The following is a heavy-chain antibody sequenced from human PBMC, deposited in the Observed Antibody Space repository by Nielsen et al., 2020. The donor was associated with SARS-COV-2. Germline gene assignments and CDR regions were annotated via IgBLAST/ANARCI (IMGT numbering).Heavy chain of an antibody. Sequence: GESLKISCAASGFTFSSYGMHWVRQAPGKGLEWVAVIWYDGSNKYYADSVKGRFTISRDNSKNTLYLQMNSLRAEDTAVYYCARDHYGSGSDDAFDIWGQGTMVTVSS. D-gene: IGHD3-10*01. CDR1: GFTFSSYG. J-gene: IGHJ3*02. CDR2: IWYDGSNK. V-gene: IGHV3-33*01. CDR3: ARDHYGSGSDDAFDI.